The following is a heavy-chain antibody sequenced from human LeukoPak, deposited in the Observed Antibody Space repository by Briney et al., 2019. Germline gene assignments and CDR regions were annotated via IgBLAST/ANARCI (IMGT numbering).Heavy chain of an antibody. D-gene: IGHD6-13*01. CDR3: ARDPLYSSSWYSGLPDV. CDR1: GGTFGSYA. CDR2: IIPILGIA. J-gene: IGHJ4*02. V-gene: IGHV1-69*04. Sequence: ASVKVSCKASGGTFGSYAISWVRQAPGQGLEWMGRIIPILGIANYAQKFQGRVTITADKSTSTAYMELSSLRSEDTAVYYCARDPLYSSSWYSGLPDVWGQGTLVTVS.